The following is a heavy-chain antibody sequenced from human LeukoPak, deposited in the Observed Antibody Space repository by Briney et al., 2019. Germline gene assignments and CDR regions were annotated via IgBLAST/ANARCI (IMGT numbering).Heavy chain of an antibody. Sequence: GGSLKISCKGSGYSFTNYWIGWVRQVPGKGLEWMGIIYPGDSDTRYSPSFQGQVTISADKSISTAYLQWSSLTASDTAMYYCARHLVATITGYYYGMDVWGQGTTVTVSS. V-gene: IGHV5-51*01. J-gene: IGHJ6*02. CDR3: ARHLVATITGYYYGMDV. CDR1: GYSFTNYW. CDR2: IYPGDSDT. D-gene: IGHD5-12*01.